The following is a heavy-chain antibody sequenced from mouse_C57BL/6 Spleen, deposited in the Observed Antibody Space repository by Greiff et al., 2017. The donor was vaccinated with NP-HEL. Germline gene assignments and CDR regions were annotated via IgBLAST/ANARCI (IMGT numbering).Heavy chain of an antibody. CDR3: ARERGYGMDARDY. V-gene: IGHV1-81*01. Sequence: QVQLQQSGAELARPGDSVKLSCKASGYTFTSYGISWVKQRPGQGLEWIGEIYPRSGTTYYNEKFKGKATLTADKSSSTAYMELRSLTSEDSAVYFCARERGYGMDARDYWGQGTSVTVSS. CDR1: GYTFTSYG. CDR2: IYPRSGTT. D-gene: IGHD1-1*01. J-gene: IGHJ4*01.